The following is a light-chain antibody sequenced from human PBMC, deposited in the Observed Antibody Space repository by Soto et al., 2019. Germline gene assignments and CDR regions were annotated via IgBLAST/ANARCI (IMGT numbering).Light chain of an antibody. CDR3: SSFARSSTP. Sequence: QSVLTQPASVSGSPGQSITISCTGTSSDVGGYNYVSWYQQHPGKAPKLMIYEVSRRPSGVSNRFSGSKSGNTASLTISGLQAEDEADYYCSSFARSSTPFGSGTKVTVL. V-gene: IGLV2-23*02. J-gene: IGLJ1*01. CDR2: EVS. CDR1: SSDVGGYNY.